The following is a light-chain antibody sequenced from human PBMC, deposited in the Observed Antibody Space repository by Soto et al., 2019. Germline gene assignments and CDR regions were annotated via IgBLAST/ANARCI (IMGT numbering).Light chain of an antibody. CDR2: DVS. Sequence: ALTQPASVSGSPGQSIAISCTGTSSGVGGYNYVSWYQQHPGKAPTVMIYDVSNRPSGVSNRFSGSKSGNTASLTISGLQADDEADYYCSSYTSSSTYVFGTGTKVTVL. CDR1: SSGVGGYNY. J-gene: IGLJ1*01. CDR3: SSYTSSSTYV. V-gene: IGLV2-14*01.